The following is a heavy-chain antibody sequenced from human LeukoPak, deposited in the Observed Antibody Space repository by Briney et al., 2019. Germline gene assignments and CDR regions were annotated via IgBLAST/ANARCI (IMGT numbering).Heavy chain of an antibody. J-gene: IGHJ6*03. CDR1: GGTFSSYA. CDR3: ARAQLERHTYYYYMDV. D-gene: IGHD1-1*01. CDR2: ITPIFGTA. V-gene: IGHV1-69*13. Sequence: SVKVSCKASGGTFSSYAISWVRQAPGQGLEWMGGITPIFGTANYAQKFQGRVTITADESTSTAYMELSSLRSEDTAVYYCARAQLERHTYYYYMDVWGKGTTVTVSS.